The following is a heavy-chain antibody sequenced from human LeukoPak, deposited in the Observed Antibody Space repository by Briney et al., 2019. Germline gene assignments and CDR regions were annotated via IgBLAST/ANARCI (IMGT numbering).Heavy chain of an antibody. Sequence: ASVKVSCKASGYTFSGYYMHWVRQAPGQGLERMGWINPNSGGTNYAQKFQGRVTMTRDTSISTAYMELSRLRSDDTAVYYCARGGSGWFDAFDIWGQGTMVTVSS. CDR1: GYTFSGYY. CDR3: ARGGSGWFDAFDI. J-gene: IGHJ3*02. CDR2: INPNSGGT. D-gene: IGHD6-19*01. V-gene: IGHV1-2*02.